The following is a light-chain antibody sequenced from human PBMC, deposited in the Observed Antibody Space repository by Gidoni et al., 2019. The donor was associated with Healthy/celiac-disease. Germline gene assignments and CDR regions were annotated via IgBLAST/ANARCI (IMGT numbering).Light chain of an antibody. CDR2: GES. V-gene: IGKV3-20*01. J-gene: IGKJ1*01. Sequence: EIVLTQSPGTLSLSPGERATLSCRASQSVSSSYLAWYQQKPGQAPRLLIFGESSRATGIPDRFSGSGSGTDFTLTISRLEAEDFAVYYCQQYGSSPPWTFGQGTKVEIK. CDR1: QSVSSSY. CDR3: QQYGSSPPWT.